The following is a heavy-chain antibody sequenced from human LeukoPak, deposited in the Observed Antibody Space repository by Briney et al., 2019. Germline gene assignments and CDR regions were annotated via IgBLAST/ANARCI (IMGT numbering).Heavy chain of an antibody. V-gene: IGHV3-30*18. CDR1: GFTFSNYG. D-gene: IGHD6-13*01. Sequence: QSGGSLRLSCAASGFTFSNYGMHWVRQAPGKGLEWVAVISYDESNQYYADSVQGRFTISRDNSKNTLYLQMNSLRAEDTAVYYCAKARIAAAGGYYYYGMDVWGQGTTVTVSS. CDR2: ISYDESNQ. J-gene: IGHJ6*02. CDR3: AKARIAAAGGYYYYGMDV.